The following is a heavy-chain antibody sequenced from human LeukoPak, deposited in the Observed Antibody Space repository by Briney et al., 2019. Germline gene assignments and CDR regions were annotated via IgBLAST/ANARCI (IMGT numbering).Heavy chain of an antibody. CDR3: ASGKNSRDY. D-gene: IGHD1-7*01. CDR2: INHSGST. Sequence: SETLSLTCAVYGGSFSGYYWSWIRQPPGKGLEWIGEINHSGSTNYNPSLKSRVTISVDTSKNQFSLKLSSVTAADTAVYYCASGKNSRDYWGQGTLVTVPS. V-gene: IGHV4-34*01. J-gene: IGHJ4*02. CDR1: GGSFSGYY.